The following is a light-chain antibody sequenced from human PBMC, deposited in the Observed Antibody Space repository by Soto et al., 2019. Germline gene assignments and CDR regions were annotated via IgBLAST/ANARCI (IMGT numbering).Light chain of an antibody. Sequence: QSALTQPRSVSGSPGQSVTISCTGTSSDVGGYNYVSWYQQYPGTAPKLMIYDVTMRPSGVPDRFSGSKSGNTASLTISGLQAEDEADYYCCSYAGSYTFYGFGTGTKLTVL. CDR2: DVT. CDR1: SSDVGGYNY. CDR3: CSYAGSYTFYG. V-gene: IGLV2-11*01. J-gene: IGLJ1*01.